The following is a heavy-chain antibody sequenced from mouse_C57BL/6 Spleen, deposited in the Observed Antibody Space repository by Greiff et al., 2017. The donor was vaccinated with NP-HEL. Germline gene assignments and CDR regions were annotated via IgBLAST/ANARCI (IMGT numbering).Heavy chain of an antibody. CDR3: TRAPKETAQAPYYFDY. Sequence: QVQLKESGAELVRPGASVTLSCKASGYTFTDYEMHWVKQTPVHGLEWIGAIDPETGGTAYNQKFKGKAILTADKSSSTAYMELRSLTSEDSAVYYCTRAPKETAQAPYYFDYWGQGTTLTVSS. J-gene: IGHJ2*01. V-gene: IGHV1-15*01. CDR2: IDPETGGT. D-gene: IGHD3-2*02. CDR1: GYTFTDYE.